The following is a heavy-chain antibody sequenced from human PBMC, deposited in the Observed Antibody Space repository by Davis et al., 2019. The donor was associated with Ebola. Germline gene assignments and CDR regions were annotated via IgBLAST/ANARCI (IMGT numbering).Heavy chain of an antibody. CDR2: INPNSGGT. Sequence: ASVKVSCKASGYTFTGYYMHWVRQAPGQGLEWMGWINPNSGGTNYAQKFQGRVTMTRDTSISTAYMELSSLRSEDTAVYYCARGSMTRKRNWFDPWGQGTLVTVSS. J-gene: IGHJ5*02. CDR1: GYTFTGYY. CDR3: ARGSMTRKRNWFDP. V-gene: IGHV1-2*02. D-gene: IGHD2/OR15-2a*01.